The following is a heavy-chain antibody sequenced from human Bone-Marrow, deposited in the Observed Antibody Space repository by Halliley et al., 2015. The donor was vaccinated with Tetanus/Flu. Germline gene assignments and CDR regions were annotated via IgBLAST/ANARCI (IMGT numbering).Heavy chain of an antibody. V-gene: IGHV3-53*01. J-gene: IGHJ5*01. CDR1: GVTVDNNH. CDR2: IYRGGKT. D-gene: IGHD1-26*01. CDR3: ARETILGSIDS. Sequence: SLRLSCAATGVTVDNNHMSWVRQPPGKGLEWVSVIYRGGKTYYAASVEGRFTISRDNVNNTLDLQMNSLKVEDTAMYYCARETILGSIDSWGQGTLVSVSS.